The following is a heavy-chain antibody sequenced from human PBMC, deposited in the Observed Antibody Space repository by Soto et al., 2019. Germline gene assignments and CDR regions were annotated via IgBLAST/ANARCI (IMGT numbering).Heavy chain of an antibody. CDR2: ISAYNGNT. Sequence: ASVKVSCKASGYTFSNDGINWVRQAPGQGLEWVGWISAYNGNTEYAQNFQGRVTMTTDTSTSTAYMELRSLRSDDTAVYSCARGGPTSDDYYYGMDVWGLGTTVTVSS. J-gene: IGHJ6*02. D-gene: IGHD3-10*01. CDR3: ARGGPTSDDYYYGMDV. V-gene: IGHV1-18*01. CDR1: GYTFSNDG.